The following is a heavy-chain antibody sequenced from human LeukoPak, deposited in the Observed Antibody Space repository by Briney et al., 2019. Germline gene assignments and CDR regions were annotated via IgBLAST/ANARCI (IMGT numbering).Heavy chain of an antibody. CDR3: ARASGSYDY. J-gene: IGHJ4*02. V-gene: IGHV3-33*01. D-gene: IGHD1-26*01. CDR1: GFPFSTYG. Sequence: GGSLRLSCAASGFPFSTYGMHWVRQAPGKGLEWVAVIWYDGGTKYYADSVKGRFTISRDNSKNTLYLQMNSLRPEDMAVYYCARASGSYDYWGQGTLVTVSS. CDR2: IWYDGGTK.